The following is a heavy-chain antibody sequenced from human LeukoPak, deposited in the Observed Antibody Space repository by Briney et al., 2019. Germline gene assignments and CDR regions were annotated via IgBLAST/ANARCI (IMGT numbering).Heavy chain of an antibody. D-gene: IGHD3-10*01. CDR2: ISGSGGST. Sequence: PGGTLRLSCAASGFTFSSYGMSWVRQAPGKGLEWVSAISGSGGSTYYADSVKGRFTISRDNSKNTLYLQMNSLRAEDTAVYYCAKDRVAMVRGVFFFDYWGQGTLVTVSS. CDR3: AKDRVAMVRGVFFFDY. J-gene: IGHJ4*02. CDR1: GFTFSSYG. V-gene: IGHV3-23*01.